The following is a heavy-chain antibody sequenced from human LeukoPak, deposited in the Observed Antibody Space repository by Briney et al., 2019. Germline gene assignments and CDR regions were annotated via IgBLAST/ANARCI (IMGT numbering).Heavy chain of an antibody. CDR2: INTDGSST. V-gene: IGHV3-74*01. D-gene: IGHD3-22*01. J-gene: IGHJ4*02. CDR1: GFTFSSYW. CDR3: ARGPHYYDSSGSLVDY. Sequence: PGGSLRLSCAASGFTFSSYWMHWVRQAPGKGLVWVSRINTDGSSTNYADSVKGRFTTSRDNAKNTLYLQMNSLRAEDTAVYYCARGPHYYDSSGSLVDYWGQGTLVTVSS.